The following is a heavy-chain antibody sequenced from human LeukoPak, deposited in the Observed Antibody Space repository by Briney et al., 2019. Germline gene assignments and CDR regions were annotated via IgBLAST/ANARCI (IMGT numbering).Heavy chain of an antibody. CDR1: GGSISNHY. Sequence: SETLSLTCSVFGGSISNHYWSWIRQPPGKGLEWIGYMSYTGSTKYNPSLEGRVTISVGKSQNHLPLRLTSVTAADTAVYYCARAYSNSTGSHFLPSYYFDYWGQGALVTVSS. CDR2: MSYTGST. CDR3: ARAYSNSTGSHFLPSYYFDY. J-gene: IGHJ4*02. D-gene: IGHD6-19*01. V-gene: IGHV4-59*08.